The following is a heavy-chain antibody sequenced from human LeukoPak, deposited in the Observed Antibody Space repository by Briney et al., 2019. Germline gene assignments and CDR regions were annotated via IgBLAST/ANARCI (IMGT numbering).Heavy chain of an antibody. CDR3: ARPTSGWYAGGFDY. V-gene: IGHV3-23*01. J-gene: IGHJ4*02. CDR1: GFTFSSYA. Sequence: GGSLRLSCAASGFTFSSYAMSWVRQAPGKGLEWVSAISGSGGSTYYADSVKGRFTISRDNSKNTLYLQMNSLRAEDTAVYYCARPTSGWYAGGFDYWGQGTLVTVSS. CDR2: ISGSGGST. D-gene: IGHD6-19*01.